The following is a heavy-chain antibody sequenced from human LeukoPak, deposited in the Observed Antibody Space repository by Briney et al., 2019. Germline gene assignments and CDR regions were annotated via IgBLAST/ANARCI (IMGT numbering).Heavy chain of an antibody. CDR1: GGTFSSYA. CDR2: IIPIFGTA. D-gene: IGHD6-13*01. J-gene: IGHJ3*02. Sequence: ASVKVSCKASGGTFSSYAISWVRQAPGQGLEWMGGIIPIFGTANYAQKFQGRVTITADKSTSTAYMELSSLRSEDTAVYYCARTPSWYGDAFDIWGQGTMVTVSS. CDR3: ARTPSWYGDAFDI. V-gene: IGHV1-69*06.